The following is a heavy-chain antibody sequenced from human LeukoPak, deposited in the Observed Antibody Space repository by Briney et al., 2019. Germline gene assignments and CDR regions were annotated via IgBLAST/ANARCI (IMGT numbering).Heavy chain of an antibody. CDR1: GGSFSGYY. V-gene: IGHV4-34*01. D-gene: IGHD2-2*01. CDR3: ARGAMNCSSTSCYVSHCDY. CDR2: INHSGST. Sequence: SETLSLTCAVYGGSFSGYYWSWIRQRPGKGQEWIGEINHSGSTHYNPSLTSLVTISVDASKNQFSLKLSSVPAADTAVYYCARGAMNCSSTSCYVSHCDYWGQGTLVTVSS. J-gene: IGHJ4*02.